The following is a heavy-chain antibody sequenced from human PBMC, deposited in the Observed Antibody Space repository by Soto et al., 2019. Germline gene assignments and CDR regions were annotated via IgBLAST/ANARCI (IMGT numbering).Heavy chain of an antibody. CDR1: GGSISSSSYY. Sequence: QLQLQESGPGLVKPSETLSLSCTVSGGSISSSSYYWGWIRQPPGKGLEGIGGIYYSGSTYYNPSLKSRVTIYADTSKSQFSLKLSSVTAADTAVYYCARQSAVAGNWFDPWGQGTLVTVSS. J-gene: IGHJ5*02. D-gene: IGHD6-19*01. CDR2: IYYSGST. V-gene: IGHV4-39*01. CDR3: ARQSAVAGNWFDP.